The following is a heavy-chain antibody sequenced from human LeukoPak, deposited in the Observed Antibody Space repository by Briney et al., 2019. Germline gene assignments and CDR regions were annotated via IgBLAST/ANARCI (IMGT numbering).Heavy chain of an antibody. J-gene: IGHJ4*02. Sequence: ASVKVSCKVSGYTLTELSMHWVRQAPGKGLEWMGGFDPEDGETIYAQKFQGRATMTEDTSTDTAYMELSSLRSEDTAVYYCATGLRGGSYFYYFDYWGQGTLVTVSS. V-gene: IGHV1-24*01. CDR3: ATGLRGGSYFYYFDY. CDR1: GYTLTELS. CDR2: FDPEDGET. D-gene: IGHD1-26*01.